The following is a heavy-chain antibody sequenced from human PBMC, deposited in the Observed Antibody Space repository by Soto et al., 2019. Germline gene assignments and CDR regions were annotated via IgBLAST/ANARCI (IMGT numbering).Heavy chain of an antibody. Sequence: PGGSLRLSCATSGFIFGSYWMTWVRQAPGKGLEWVANIKQDASERYYVDSVKGRFTISRDNAKDSLYLQLNNLRADDTSVYYCARGIGVDVWGQGTTVTVSS. CDR2: IKQDASER. V-gene: IGHV3-7*03. CDR1: GFIFGSYW. CDR3: ARGIGVDV. J-gene: IGHJ6*02. D-gene: IGHD3-10*01.